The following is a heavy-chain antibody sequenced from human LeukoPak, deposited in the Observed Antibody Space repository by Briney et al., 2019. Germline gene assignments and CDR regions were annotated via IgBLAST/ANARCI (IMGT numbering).Heavy chain of an antibody. CDR3: ARESVVTARFDY. D-gene: IGHD2-21*02. Sequence: PSETLSLTCTVSGGSISSYYWSWIRQPPGKGLEWIGYIYYSGSTNYNPSLKSRVTISVDTSKNQFSLKLSSVTAADTAVYYCARESVVTARFDYWGQGTLVTVSS. J-gene: IGHJ4*02. V-gene: IGHV4-59*12. CDR2: IYYSGST. CDR1: GGSISSYY.